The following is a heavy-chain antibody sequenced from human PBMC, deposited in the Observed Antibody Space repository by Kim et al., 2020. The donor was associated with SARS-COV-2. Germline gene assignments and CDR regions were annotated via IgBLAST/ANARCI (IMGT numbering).Heavy chain of an antibody. CDR1: GFTFSTSA. J-gene: IGHJ5*02. Sequence: GGSLRLSCAAYGFTFSTSAMSWVRQAPGKGLEWVSAISGSGGSTFYAGSVKSRFTISRDNSKNTLYLQMNSLRAEDTAVYYCAKGAKLNCFDPWGQGTLVTVSS. CDR2: ISGSGGST. CDR3: AKGAKLNCFDP. V-gene: IGHV3-23*01.